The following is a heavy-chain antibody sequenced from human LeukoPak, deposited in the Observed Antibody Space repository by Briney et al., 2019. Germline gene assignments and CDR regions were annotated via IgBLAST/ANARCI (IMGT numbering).Heavy chain of an antibody. Sequence: SVKVSCKASGGTFSSYAISWARQAPGQGLEWMGGIIPIFGTANYAQKFQGRVTITADESTSTAYMELSSLRSEDTAVYYCAREGTIFGVVKSFDYWGQGTLVTVSS. V-gene: IGHV1-69*13. CDR1: GGTFSSYA. J-gene: IGHJ4*02. CDR3: AREGTIFGVVKSFDY. CDR2: IIPIFGTA. D-gene: IGHD3-3*01.